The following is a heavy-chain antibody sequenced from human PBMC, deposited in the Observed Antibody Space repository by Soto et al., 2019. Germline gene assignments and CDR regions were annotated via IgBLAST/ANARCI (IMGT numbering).Heavy chain of an antibody. J-gene: IGHJ5*02. V-gene: IGHV4-30-2*01. CDR3: ARANNWFDP. CDR1: GGSICSVGYS. Sequence: PSLTCAVSGGSICSVGYSWSWIRQPPGKGLEWIGGIYHSGSTYYNPSLKSRVTISVNRSKNQFSLKLSSVTAADTAVYYCARANNWFDPWGQGTLVTVSS. CDR2: IYHSGST.